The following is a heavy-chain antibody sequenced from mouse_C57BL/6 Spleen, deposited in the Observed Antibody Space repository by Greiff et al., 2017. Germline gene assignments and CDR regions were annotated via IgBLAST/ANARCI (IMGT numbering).Heavy chain of an antibody. CDR3: TRGSYYYGSRDWYFDV. CDR1: GFTFSSYA. CDR2: ISSGGDYI. V-gene: IGHV5-9-1*02. Sequence: EVKLVESGEGLVKPGGSLKLSCAASGFTFSSYAMSWVRQTPEKRLEWVAYISSGGDYIYYADTVKGRFTISRDNARNTLYLQMSSLKSEDTAMYYCTRGSYYYGSRDWYFDVWGTGTTVTVSS. D-gene: IGHD1-1*01. J-gene: IGHJ1*03.